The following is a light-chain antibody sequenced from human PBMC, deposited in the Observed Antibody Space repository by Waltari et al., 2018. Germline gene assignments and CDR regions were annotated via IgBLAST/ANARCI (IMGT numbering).Light chain of an antibody. CDR1: EIGNKH. Sequence: SYELTQPLSVSVALGQTARITCGGSEIGNKHVHGYPQKPGQTPVLVIYKDTNRASGTPERFSASKSGNAATLTLSGVQAGDDADYSRQVRDSNLVVFGGGTKLTVL. V-gene: IGLV3-9*01. CDR2: KDT. CDR3: QVRDSNLVV. J-gene: IGLJ2*01.